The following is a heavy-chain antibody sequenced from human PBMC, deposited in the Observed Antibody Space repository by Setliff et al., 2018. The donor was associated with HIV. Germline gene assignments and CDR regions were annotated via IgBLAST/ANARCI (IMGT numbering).Heavy chain of an antibody. D-gene: IGHD3-10*01. Sequence: SVKVSCKASGDTFSNYAISWVRQAPGQGLEWMGGIIPIFGTANYAQKFEGRVTITADKSTSTAYMEVNSLRFEDTAVHYCAGVFYYSAGSYSLDYWGQETLVT. V-gene: IGHV1-69*06. CDR2: IIPIFGTA. CDR1: GDTFSNYA. CDR3: AGVFYYSAGSYSLDY. J-gene: IGHJ4*01.